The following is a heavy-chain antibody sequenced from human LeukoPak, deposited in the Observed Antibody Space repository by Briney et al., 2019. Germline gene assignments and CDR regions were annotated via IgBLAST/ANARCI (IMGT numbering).Heavy chain of an antibody. V-gene: IGHV3-21*01. D-gene: IGHD1-26*01. CDR2: ISSSSSYI. CDR1: GFTFSSYS. Sequence: GGSLRLSCAASGFTFSSYSMNWVRQAPGKGPEWVSSISSSSSYIYYADSVKGRFTISRDNAKNSLYLQMNSLRAEDTAVYYCARDDSGAFDIWGQGTMVTVSS. CDR3: ARDDSGAFDI. J-gene: IGHJ3*02.